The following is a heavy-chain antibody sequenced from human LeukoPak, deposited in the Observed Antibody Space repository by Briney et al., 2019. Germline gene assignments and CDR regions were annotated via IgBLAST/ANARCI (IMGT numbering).Heavy chain of an antibody. J-gene: IGHJ6*02. V-gene: IGHV3-30-3*01. D-gene: IGHD3-16*02. CDR3: ARDNKITFGGVIAFHGMDV. CDR1: VFVFSNYG. CDR2: ISYDGNNK. Sequence: PGGSLRLSCAASVFVFSNYGMYWVRQAPGKGLEWVAAISYDGNNKNYADSVRGRFTISRDNFKNTLYLQMDSLRAEDTAVYYCARDNKITFGGVIAFHGMDVWGQGTTVTVSS.